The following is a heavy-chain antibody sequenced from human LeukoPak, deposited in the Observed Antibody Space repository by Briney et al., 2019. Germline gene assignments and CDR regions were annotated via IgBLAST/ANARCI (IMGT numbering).Heavy chain of an antibody. D-gene: IGHD3-22*01. CDR3: ARNPHYYDSSDGDAFDI. CDR2: IFYSGST. V-gene: IGHV4-34*11. CDR1: GGSFSGYY. Sequence: SETLSLTCAVYGGSFSGYYWSWIRQPPGKGLEWIGYIFYSGSTNYNPSLKSRVTISLDTSKNQFFLKLSSVTAADTAVYYCARNPHYYDSSDGDAFDIWGQGTMVTVSS. J-gene: IGHJ3*02.